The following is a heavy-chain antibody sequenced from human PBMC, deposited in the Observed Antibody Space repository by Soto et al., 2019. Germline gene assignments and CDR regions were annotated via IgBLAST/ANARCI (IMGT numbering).Heavy chain of an antibody. V-gene: IGHV1-2*02. CDR3: ARSDDSTSYPLGL. Sequence: ASVKLSCKASGYTFTNYYMHWVRQAPGQGLEWMGWMNPRSGGTKYAQAFQDRVTMTRDASISTAYMGVTSLRHGDTAVYFCARSDDSTSYPLGLWGPGTLVTVSS. CDR2: MNPRSGGT. J-gene: IGHJ4*02. D-gene: IGHD4-4*01. CDR1: GYTFTNYY.